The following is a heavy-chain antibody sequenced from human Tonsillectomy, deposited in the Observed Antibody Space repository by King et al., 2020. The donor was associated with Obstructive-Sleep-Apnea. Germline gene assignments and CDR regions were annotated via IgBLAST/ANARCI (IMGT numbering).Heavy chain of an antibody. V-gene: IGHV3-21*01. CDR2: ISSSSNYI. D-gene: IGHD6-6*01. J-gene: IGHJ4*02. CDR1: GFTFISYS. Sequence: VQLVESGGGLVKPGESLRLSCAASGFTFISYSMSWVRRAPGKGLEWVSSISSSSNYIYYADSMKGRFTISRDNAKNSLYLQMNSLRAEDTAVYYFAGFVGSYSNSAGIGYWGQGTLVTVSS. CDR3: AGFVGSYSNSAGIGY.